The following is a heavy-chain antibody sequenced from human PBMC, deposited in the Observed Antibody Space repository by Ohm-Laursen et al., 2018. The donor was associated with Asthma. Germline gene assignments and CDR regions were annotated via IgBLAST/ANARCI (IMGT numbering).Heavy chain of an antibody. J-gene: IGHJ6*02. Sequence: ASVKVSCKASGGTFSSYAITWVRQAPGQGLEWMGWFNSGTGDITYSHKFQGRVTITRDTSASTAYMELSSLRSEDTAVYYCVRGDGYNSGYYYGMDVWGQGTTVTVSS. CDR2: FNSGTGDI. CDR3: VRGDGYNSGYYYGMDV. D-gene: IGHD5-24*01. V-gene: IGHV1-3*01. CDR1: GGTFSSYA.